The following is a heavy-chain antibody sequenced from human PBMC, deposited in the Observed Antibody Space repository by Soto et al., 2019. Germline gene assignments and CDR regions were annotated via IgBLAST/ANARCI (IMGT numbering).Heavy chain of an antibody. Sequence: GGSLRLSCAASGFTFSDYYMSWIRQAPGKGLEWVSYISSSGSTIYYADSVKGRFTISRDNAKNSLYLQMNSLRAEDTAVYYCARGGSSVRFLEWLHYMDVWGKGTTVTVSS. CDR1: GFTFSDYY. V-gene: IGHV3-11*01. D-gene: IGHD3-3*01. CDR2: ISSSGSTI. J-gene: IGHJ6*03. CDR3: ARGGSSVRFLEWLHYMDV.